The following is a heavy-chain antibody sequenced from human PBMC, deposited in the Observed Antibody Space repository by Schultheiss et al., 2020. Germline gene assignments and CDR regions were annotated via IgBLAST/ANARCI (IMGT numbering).Heavy chain of an antibody. CDR2: IYYSGST. Sequence: SATLSLTCTVSGGSVSSGSYYWSWIRQPPGKGLEWIGYIYYSGSTNYNPSLKSRVTISVDTSKNQFSLKLSSVTAADTAVYYCARDTYYDFWSGYYSQDYYYYGMDVWGQGATVTVSS. V-gene: IGHV4-61*01. D-gene: IGHD3-3*01. CDR3: ARDTYYDFWSGYYSQDYYYYGMDV. J-gene: IGHJ6*02. CDR1: GGSVSSGSYY.